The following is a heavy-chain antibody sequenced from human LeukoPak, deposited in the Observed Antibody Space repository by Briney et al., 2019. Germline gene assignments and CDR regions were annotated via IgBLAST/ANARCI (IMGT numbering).Heavy chain of an antibody. D-gene: IGHD5-18*01. CDR1: GGSISSYY. CDR3: AREGYSYGPLGY. Sequence: SETLSLTCTVSGGSISSYYWSWIRQPPGKGLEWIGYIYYSGGTNYNPSLKSRVTISVDTSKNQFSLKLSSVTAADTAVYYCAREGYSYGPLGYWGQGTLVTVSS. J-gene: IGHJ4*02. CDR2: IYYSGGT. V-gene: IGHV4-59*01.